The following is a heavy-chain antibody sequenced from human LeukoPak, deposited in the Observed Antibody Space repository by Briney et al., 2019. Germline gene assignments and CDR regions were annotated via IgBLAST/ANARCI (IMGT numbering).Heavy chain of an antibody. Sequence: ASVKVSCKASGYTFTSYDINWVRQATGQGLEWMGWMNPNSGNTGYAQKFQGRVTITRNTSISTAYMELSSLRSEDTAVYYCARSYSSSSEYYYYYMDVWGKGTTVTVSS. J-gene: IGHJ6*03. CDR1: GYTFTSYD. CDR3: ARSYSSSSEYYYYYMDV. V-gene: IGHV1-8*03. CDR2: MNPNSGNT. D-gene: IGHD6-6*01.